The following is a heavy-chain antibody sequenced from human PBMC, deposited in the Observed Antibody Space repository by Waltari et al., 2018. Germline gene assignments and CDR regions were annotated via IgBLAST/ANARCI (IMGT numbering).Heavy chain of an antibody. CDR3: ARPCCVGGGALLSLDL. Sequence: QLQLQESGPGLVKPSETLSLTCTVSGGSISSTSYYWGWIRQPPGKGLEWLGCFYYGEMTDYNPSLKSRITISVDTSKNQFSLKLNSVTAADTAVYYCARPCCVGGGALLSLDLWGQGTLVTVSS. D-gene: IGHD3-16*01. CDR1: GGSISSTSYY. J-gene: IGHJ5*02. V-gene: IGHV4-39*01. CDR2: FYYGEMT.